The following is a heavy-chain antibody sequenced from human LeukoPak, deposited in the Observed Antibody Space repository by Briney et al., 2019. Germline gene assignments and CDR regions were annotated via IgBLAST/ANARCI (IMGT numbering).Heavy chain of an antibody. CDR2: IYTTGST. CDR3: ARADGYKRGGFDY. J-gene: IGHJ4*02. V-gene: IGHV4-61*02. CDR1: GGSISSGSYY. Sequence: SETLSLTCTVSGGSISSGSYYWSWIRQHAGKGLEWIGRIYTTGSTNYNPSLKSRVTISVDTSKNQFSLKLSSVTAADTAVYYCARADGYKRGGFDYWGQGTLVTVSS. D-gene: IGHD5-24*01.